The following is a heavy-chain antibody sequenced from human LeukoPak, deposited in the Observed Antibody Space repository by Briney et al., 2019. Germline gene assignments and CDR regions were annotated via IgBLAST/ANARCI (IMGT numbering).Heavy chain of an antibody. D-gene: IGHD4-17*01. CDR1: GGTFSSYA. Sequence: SVKVSCKASGGTFSSYAISWVRQAPGQGLEWMGGIIPIFGTAKYAQKFQGRVTITADESTSTAYMELSSLRSEDTAVYYCARGSGDYEADFDYWGQGTLVTVSS. V-gene: IGHV1-69*13. CDR3: ARGSGDYEADFDY. J-gene: IGHJ4*02. CDR2: IIPIFGTA.